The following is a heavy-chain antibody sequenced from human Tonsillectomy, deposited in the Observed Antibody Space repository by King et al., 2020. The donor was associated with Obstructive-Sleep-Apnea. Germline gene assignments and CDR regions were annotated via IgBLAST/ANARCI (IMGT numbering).Heavy chain of an antibody. J-gene: IGHJ6*02. CDR1: GFTFSSYS. Sequence: DVQLVESGGGLVKPGGSLRLSCAASGFTFSSYSMNWVRQAPGKGLEWVSSMSSSSSYIYYADSLKGRFTISRDNARNSLYLQMNSLRVDDTAVYYCARDGCSSTNCYGSYGMDVWGQGTTVTVSS. CDR2: MSSSSSYI. V-gene: IGHV3-21*01. CDR3: ARDGCSSTNCYGSYGMDV. D-gene: IGHD2-2*01.